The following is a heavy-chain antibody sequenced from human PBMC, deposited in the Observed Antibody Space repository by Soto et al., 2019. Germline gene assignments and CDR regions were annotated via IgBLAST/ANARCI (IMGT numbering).Heavy chain of an antibody. V-gene: IGHV1-8*01. CDR3: ARGVVVATIEGKWFAP. D-gene: IGHD5-12*01. Sequence: QGQRVQSGAEVKKPGASVQVSCKASGYTFTSYAINWVRQATGQGLEWMGWMNPNSGNTGYAQKFQVRVTMTRNTSISTADRELSRLRSEDTAVYYCARGVVVATIEGKWFAPWGQGSMVTVST. CDR1: GYTFTSYA. CDR2: MNPNSGNT. J-gene: IGHJ5*02.